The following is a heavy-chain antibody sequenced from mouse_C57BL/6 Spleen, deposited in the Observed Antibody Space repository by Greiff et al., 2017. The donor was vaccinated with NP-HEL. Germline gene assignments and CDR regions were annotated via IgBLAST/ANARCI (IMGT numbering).Heavy chain of an antibody. CDR1: GYTFTDYY. CDR2: IGPGSGST. D-gene: IGHD1-1*01. Sequence: QVQLQQSGAELVKPGASVKISCKASGYTFTDYYINWVKQRPGQGLEWIGKIGPGSGSTYYNEKFKGKATLTADKSSSTAYMQLSSLTSEDSAVYFCARDYYYGSSDTWFAYWGQGTLVTVAA. V-gene: IGHV1-77*01. J-gene: IGHJ3*01. CDR3: ARDYYYGSSDTWFAY.